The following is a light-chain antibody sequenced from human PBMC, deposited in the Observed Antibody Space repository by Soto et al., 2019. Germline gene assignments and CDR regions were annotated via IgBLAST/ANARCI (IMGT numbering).Light chain of an antibody. V-gene: IGLV1-44*01. J-gene: IGLJ3*02. CDR2: SNN. CDR3: AAWDGSLNGWV. Sequence: QSVLTQPPSASGTPGQRVTISCSGSSSNIRSNTVNWYQQLPGTAPKLLIYSNNQRPSGVPDRFSGSKSGTSASLAISGLQSEDEADYYCAAWDGSLNGWVFGGGTQLTVL. CDR1: SSNIRSNT.